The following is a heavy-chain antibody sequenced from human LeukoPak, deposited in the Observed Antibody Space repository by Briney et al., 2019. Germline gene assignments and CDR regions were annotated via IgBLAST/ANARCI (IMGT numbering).Heavy chain of an antibody. J-gene: IGHJ4*02. CDR3: AREDSGSYYYFDY. V-gene: IGHV3-23*01. CDR2: INRGVGST. Sequence: GGSLRLSCAASGFTFSIYDLSWVRQAPGKGLECVSAINRGVGSTYYADSVKGRFTISRDNSKNTLYLQMNSLRAEDTAVYYCAREDSGSYYYFDYWGQGTLVTVSS. D-gene: IGHD1-26*01. CDR1: GFTFSIYD.